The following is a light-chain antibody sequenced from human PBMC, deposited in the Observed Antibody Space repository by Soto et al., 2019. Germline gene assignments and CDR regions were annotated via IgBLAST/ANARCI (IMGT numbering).Light chain of an antibody. CDR1: SSNLGSNY. CDR3: AAWDDSLSGWV. CDR2: SNN. J-gene: IGLJ3*02. Sequence: QSVLTQPPSASGTHGHRVTISCSGSSSNLGSNYVYWYQQLPGTAPKLLIDSNNQRPSGVPDRFSGSKSGTSASLAISGLRSEDEADYYCAAWDDSLSGWVFGGGTKLTVL. V-gene: IGLV1-47*02.